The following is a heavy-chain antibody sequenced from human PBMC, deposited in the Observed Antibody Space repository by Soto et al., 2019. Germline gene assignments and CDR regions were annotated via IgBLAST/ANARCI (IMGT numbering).Heavy chain of an antibody. V-gene: IGHV3-23*01. D-gene: IGHD1-1*01. CDR3: AVKTTQQYYFDY. J-gene: IGHJ4*02. Sequence: PGGSLRLSCAASGFTFSSYAMSWVRQAPGKGLEWVSAISGSGGSTYYADSVKGRFTISRDNSKNTLYLQMNSLRAEDTAVYYCAVKTTQQYYFDYWGQGTLVTVSS. CDR1: GFTFSSYA. CDR2: ISGSGGST.